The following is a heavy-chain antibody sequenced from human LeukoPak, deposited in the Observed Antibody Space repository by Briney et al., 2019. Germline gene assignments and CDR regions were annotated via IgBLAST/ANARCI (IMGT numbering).Heavy chain of an antibody. D-gene: IGHD6-19*01. J-gene: IGHJ4*02. CDR3: ARGYSSGWYYFDY. CDR1: GYTFTGYY. V-gene: IGHV1-2*02. CDR2: INPNSGGT. Sequence: ASVKVSCKASGYTFTGYYMHWVRQAPGQGLEWMGWINPNSGGTNYAQKFQSRVTMTRDTSISTAYMELSRLRSDDTAVYYCARGYSSGWYYFDYWGQGTLVTVSS.